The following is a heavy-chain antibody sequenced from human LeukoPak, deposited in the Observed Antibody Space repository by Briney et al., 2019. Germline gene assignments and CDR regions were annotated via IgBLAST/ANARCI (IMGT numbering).Heavy chain of an antibody. CDR3: AKVATCTYFDS. V-gene: IGHV3-23*01. Sequence: PGGSLRLSCAASQFTFTTYAMSWVRQAPGRGLEWVSSIGDSGVPTYYADSVKGRFTISRDNSQNTLYLQMNSLGADDTAVYYCAKVATCTYFDSWGQGTLVTVSS. D-gene: IGHD1-1*01. CDR1: QFTFTTYA. J-gene: IGHJ4*02. CDR2: IGDSGVPT.